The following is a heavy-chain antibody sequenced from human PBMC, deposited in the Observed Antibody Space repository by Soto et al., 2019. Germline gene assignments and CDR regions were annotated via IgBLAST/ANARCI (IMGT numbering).Heavy chain of an antibody. CDR1: GYTFTSYD. V-gene: IGHV1-8*01. CDR2: MNPNSGNT. J-gene: IGHJ6*02. D-gene: IGHD3-3*01. CDR3: ARAPRWGYDFWSGYTPWDSYYYYGMDV. Sequence: ASVKVSCKASGYTFTSYDINWVRQATGHGLEWMGWMNPNSGNTGYAQKFQGRVTMTRNTSISTAYMELSSLRSEDTAVYYCARAPRWGYDFWSGYTPWDSYYYYGMDVWGQGTTVTVS.